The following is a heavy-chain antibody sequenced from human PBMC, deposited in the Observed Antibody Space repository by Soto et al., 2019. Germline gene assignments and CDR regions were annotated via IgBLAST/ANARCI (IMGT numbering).Heavy chain of an antibody. V-gene: IGHV1-2*02. D-gene: IGHD1-26*01. CDR2: ISPNSGGT. CDR3: GRGRSGELVVFY. Sequence: QVQLVQSGAEVKKSGASVKVSCNASGYTFTGYYIHWVRQAPGQGFEWMGEISPNSGGTKYAQKVEGSVTMTRDTSTSTVYMELNNLSPDDTAVYYCGRGRSGELVVFYWGQGTLVTVYS. J-gene: IGHJ4*02. CDR1: GYTFTGYY.